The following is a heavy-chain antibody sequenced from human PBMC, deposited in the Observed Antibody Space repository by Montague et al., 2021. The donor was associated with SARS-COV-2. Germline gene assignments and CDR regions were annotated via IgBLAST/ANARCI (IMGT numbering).Heavy chain of an antibody. J-gene: IGHJ4*02. V-gene: IGHV4-61*08. D-gene: IGHD2-15*01. CDR2: IYYSGST. CDR1: GGSVSSGGYY. Sequence: SETLSLTCTVSGGSVSSGGYYWSWIRQPPGKGLEWIGYIYYSGSTNYNPSLKSRVTISLDTSKNLFSLKLTSVTAADTAVYYCARVSWEAAATRSDYWGRGTLVTVSS. CDR3: ARVSWEAAATRSDY.